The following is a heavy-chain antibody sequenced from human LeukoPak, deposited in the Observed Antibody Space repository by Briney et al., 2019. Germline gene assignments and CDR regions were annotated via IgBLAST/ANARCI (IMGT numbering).Heavy chain of an antibody. CDR2: IYTSGST. D-gene: IGHD6-13*01. CDR1: GGSISSGSYY. J-gene: IGHJ6*03. CDR3: ASSSILAAAGTRYYYYMDV. Sequence: SETLSLTCTVSGGSISSGSYYWCWIRQPAGKGLEWIGRIYTSGSTNYNPSLKSRVTISVDTSKNQFSLKLSSVTAADTAVYYCASSSILAAAGTRYYYYMDVWGKGTTVTVSS. V-gene: IGHV4-61*02.